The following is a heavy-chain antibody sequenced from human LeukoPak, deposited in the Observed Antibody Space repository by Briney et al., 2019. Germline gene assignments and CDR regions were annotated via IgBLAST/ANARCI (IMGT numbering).Heavy chain of an antibody. V-gene: IGHV1-2*06. Sequence: SVKVSCKASGYTFTGYYMHWVRQAPGQGLEWMGRINPNSGGTNYAQKFQGRVTMTRDTSISTAYMELSRLRSDDTAVYYCARESHFLDSSSWVDYWGQGTLVTVSS. D-gene: IGHD6-13*01. CDR2: INPNSGGT. J-gene: IGHJ4*02. CDR3: ARESHFLDSSSWVDY. CDR1: GYTFTGYY.